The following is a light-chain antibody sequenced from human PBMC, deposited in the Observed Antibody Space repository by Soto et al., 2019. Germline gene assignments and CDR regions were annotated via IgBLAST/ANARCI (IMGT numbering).Light chain of an antibody. CDR3: HQSSSTPLT. CDR1: QSVFNH. Sequence: DVPMTQSPSSLSASVGDSVTITCRASQSVFNHLSWFQQRPGKGPKLLIYDASSLHTGVPSRFSGRGYSTDFTLTISTVQPEDSGIYYCHQSSSTPLTFGGGTRVELK. J-gene: IGKJ4*01. CDR2: DAS. V-gene: IGKV1-39*01.